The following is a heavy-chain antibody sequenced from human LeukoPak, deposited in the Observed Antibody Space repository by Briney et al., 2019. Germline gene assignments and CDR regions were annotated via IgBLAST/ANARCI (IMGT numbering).Heavy chain of an antibody. CDR3: ARGDLSSWLNIDY. Sequence: GGSLRLSCAASGFTFSNYAMHWVRQAPGKGLEWVAVISYDGSNKYYADSVKGRFTISRDNSKNTLYLQMNSQRAEDTAVYYCARGDLSSWLNIDYWGQGTLVTVSS. D-gene: IGHD6-13*01. CDR2: ISYDGSNK. CDR1: GFTFSNYA. V-gene: IGHV3-30*04. J-gene: IGHJ4*02.